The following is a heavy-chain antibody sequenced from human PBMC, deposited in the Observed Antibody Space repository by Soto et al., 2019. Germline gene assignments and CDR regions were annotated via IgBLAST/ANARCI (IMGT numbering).Heavy chain of an antibody. CDR1: GYSFTTYW. D-gene: IGHD1-20*01. J-gene: IGHJ4*02. V-gene: IGHV5-51*01. Sequence: EVQLVQSGAEVKKSGESLKISCKGFGYSFTTYWIAWVRQMPGKGLEWMGIIYPGDSDTRYSPSFQGQVTISADKSKSIAYLQWSGLRASDTAIYYCARRSTGYNGARWTLDYWGQGTLVTVSS. CDR3: ARRSTGYNGARWTLDY. CDR2: IYPGDSDT.